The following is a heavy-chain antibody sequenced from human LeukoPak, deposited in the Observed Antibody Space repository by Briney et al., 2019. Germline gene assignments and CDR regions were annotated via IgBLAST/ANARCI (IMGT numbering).Heavy chain of an antibody. CDR2: IYSGGST. CDR3: ARDFSGYYYGMAL. D-gene: IGHD2-15*01. J-gene: IGHJ6*02. Sequence: GGSLRLSCAASVFTLCKNYVSCGRQAPGKGLEWVSLIYSGGSTYYADSVKGRFNIPRDNSNNTRYLQKNSLSAEKTAVYYCARDFSGYYYGMALWGQGTTVTVSS. V-gene: IGHV3-53*01. CDR1: VFTLCKNY.